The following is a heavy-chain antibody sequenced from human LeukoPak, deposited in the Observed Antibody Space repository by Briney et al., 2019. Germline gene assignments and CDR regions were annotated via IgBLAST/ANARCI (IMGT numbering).Heavy chain of an antibody. Sequence: PSETLSLTCTVSGGSISSGSYYWSWIRQPPGKGLEWIGYIYHSGSTYYNPSLKSRVTISVDRSKNQFSLKLSSVTAADTAVYYCARVLIAVAAPDAFDIWGQGTMVTVSS. D-gene: IGHD6-19*01. CDR3: ARVLIAVAAPDAFDI. J-gene: IGHJ3*02. CDR1: GGSISSGSYY. V-gene: IGHV4-30-2*01. CDR2: IYHSGST.